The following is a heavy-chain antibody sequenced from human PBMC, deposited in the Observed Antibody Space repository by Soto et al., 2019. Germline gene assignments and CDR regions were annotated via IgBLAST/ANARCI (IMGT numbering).Heavy chain of an antibody. V-gene: IGHV3-23*01. CDR3: AKGRPNGPFDY. D-gene: IGHD4-17*01. J-gene: IGHJ4*02. CDR1: GFTFSNYA. CDR2: ISGSGDSP. Sequence: GGSLRLSCAASGFTFSNYAMSWVRQAPGKGLEWVSAISGSGDSPHYADSVKGRFTISRDNSKNTLYLQINSLRAEDTAVYYCAKGRPNGPFDYWGQGTLVTVSS.